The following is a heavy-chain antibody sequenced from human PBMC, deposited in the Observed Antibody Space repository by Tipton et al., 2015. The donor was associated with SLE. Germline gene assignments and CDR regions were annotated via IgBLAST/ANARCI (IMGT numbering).Heavy chain of an antibody. D-gene: IGHD3-22*01. V-gene: IGHV1-8*01. Sequence: QVQLVQSGAEVKIPGSLVKVSRKASGYTFTSYALNCVRRATGQGLVWMGWLNPNSGNTGYAQKFQGRVTMTRNTSISTADIELSSLRSEVTAVYYCAREDSSGYWGQGTLVTVSS. J-gene: IGHJ4*02. CDR1: GYTFTSYA. CDR3: AREDSSGY. CDR2: LNPNSGNT.